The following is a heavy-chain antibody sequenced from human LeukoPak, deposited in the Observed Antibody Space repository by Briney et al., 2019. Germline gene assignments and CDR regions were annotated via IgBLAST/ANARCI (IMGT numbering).Heavy chain of an antibody. CDR3: AKVGGSYPFFDY. V-gene: IGHV3-74*01. CDR2: INSDGSRT. Sequence: GGSLRLSCVASGFTLSSRYWMHWVRQAPGKGLVWVSRINSDGSRTSYADSVKGRFTISRDNSKNTLYLQMNSLRAEDTAVYYCAKVGGSYPFFDYWGQGTLVTVSS. D-gene: IGHD1-26*01. J-gene: IGHJ4*02. CDR1: GFTLSSRYW.